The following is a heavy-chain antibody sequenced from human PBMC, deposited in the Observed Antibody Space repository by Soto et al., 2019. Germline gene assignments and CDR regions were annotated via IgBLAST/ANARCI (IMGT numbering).Heavy chain of an antibody. CDR3: VKEVSYSSSWYLQAFDI. Sequence: GGSLRLSCSASGFTFSSYAMHWVRQAPGKGLEYVSAISSNGGSTYYADSVKGRFTISRDNSRNTLYLQMSSLRAEDTAVYYCVKEVSYSSSWYLQAFDIWGQGTMVTV. CDR1: GFTFSSYA. V-gene: IGHV3-64D*06. D-gene: IGHD6-13*01. J-gene: IGHJ3*02. CDR2: ISSNGGST.